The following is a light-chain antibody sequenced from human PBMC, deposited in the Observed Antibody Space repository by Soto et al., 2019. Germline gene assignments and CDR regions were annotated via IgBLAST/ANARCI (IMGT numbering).Light chain of an antibody. CDR1: QTISSY. Sequence: IVLTQSPGTLSLSPVERATLSCRASQTISSYLAWYQQKPGQAPRLVIYGAFNRATGIPARFSGSGSGTDFTLTISSLEPEDFAVYYCQQRNIWPPVTFGQGTRLEIK. CDR2: GAF. J-gene: IGKJ5*01. CDR3: QQRNIWPPVT. V-gene: IGKV3-11*01.